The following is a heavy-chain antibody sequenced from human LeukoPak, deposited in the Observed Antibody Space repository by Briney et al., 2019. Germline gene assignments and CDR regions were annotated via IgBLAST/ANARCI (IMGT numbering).Heavy chain of an antibody. CDR3: ARHMDV. CDR1: GFTFSAFS. J-gene: IGHJ6*02. V-gene: IGHV3-7*02. Sequence: GGSLRLSCAASGFTFSAFSMNWVRQAPGKGLEWVANIKPDGSAKYYVDSVEGRFTISSDNAKNSLYLQMNSLRAEDTALYYCARHMDVWGQGTTVTVSS. CDR2: IKPDGSAK.